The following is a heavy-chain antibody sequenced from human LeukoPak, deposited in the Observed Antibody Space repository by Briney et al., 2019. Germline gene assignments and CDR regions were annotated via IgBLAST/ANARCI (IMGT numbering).Heavy chain of an antibody. CDR3: ARVSSGWGAPEYFQH. CDR2: IIPIFGTA. D-gene: IGHD6-19*01. CDR1: GGTFSSYA. J-gene: IGHJ1*01. V-gene: IGHV1-69*13. Sequence: SVKVSCKASGGTFSSYAISWVRQAPGQGLEWMGGIIPIFGTANYAQKFQGRVTITADESTSTAYMELSSLRSEDTAVYYCARVSSGWGAPEYFQHWGQGTLVTVPS.